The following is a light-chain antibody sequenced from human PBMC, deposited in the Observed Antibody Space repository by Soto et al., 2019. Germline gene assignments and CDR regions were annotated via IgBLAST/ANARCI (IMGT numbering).Light chain of an antibody. CDR3: QHSCYSRYFS. CDR1: QSVSHNY. CDR2: GVS. V-gene: IGKV3-20*01. J-gene: IGKJ3*01. Sequence: EIVLTQSPGTLSLSPGERATLSCRASQSVSHNYLAWYQQKPGHAPRLLIYGVSSRATGIPDRFSGSGSGTDFTLTISRLEPEDFAVYYCQHSCYSRYFSFGPGTKVEIK.